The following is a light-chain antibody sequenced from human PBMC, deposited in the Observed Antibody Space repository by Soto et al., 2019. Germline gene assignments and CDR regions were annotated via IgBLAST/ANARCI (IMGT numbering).Light chain of an antibody. V-gene: IGLV2-23*01. CDR1: SSDVGSSNL. CDR2: EGD. J-gene: IGLJ1*01. CDR3: CSFARSTTFYV. Sequence: QSALTQPASVSGSPGQSITISCSGTSSDVGSSNLVSWYQQHPGKAPKLIIFEGDRRPSGVSGRFSGSKSGNTAFLTISGLQAEDEADYYCCSFARSTTFYVFGTGTKVT.